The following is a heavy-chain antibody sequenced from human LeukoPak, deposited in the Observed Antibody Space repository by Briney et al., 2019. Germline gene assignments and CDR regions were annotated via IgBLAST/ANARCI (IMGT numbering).Heavy chain of an antibody. D-gene: IGHD6-19*01. CDR2: VYISGST. Sequence: PSETLSLTCTVSGASISDYYWSWLRQSAGKGLEWIGRVYISGSTNYNPSLKSRVTMSVDTSKNQFSLNLSSVTAADTAVYYCARVDSSGWYHFDYWGQGTLVTGSS. V-gene: IGHV4-4*07. J-gene: IGHJ4*02. CDR1: GASISDYY. CDR3: ARVDSSGWYHFDY.